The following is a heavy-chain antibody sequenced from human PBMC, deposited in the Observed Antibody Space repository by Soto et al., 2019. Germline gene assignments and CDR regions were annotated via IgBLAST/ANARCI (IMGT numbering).Heavy chain of an antibody. V-gene: IGHV4-61*01. D-gene: IGHD5-12*01. CDR2: FYDSGST. Sequence: PSETLSLTCTVSGGSVSSGSFYWSWIRRPPGKGLEWIGYFYDSGSTNYTPSLRSRVTMSVDTSKNQFSLKLSSVTAADTAVYYCADSAPQATNYYYAMDAWGQGTTVTVSS. CDR3: ADSAPQATNYYYAMDA. J-gene: IGHJ6*02. CDR1: GGSVSSGSFY.